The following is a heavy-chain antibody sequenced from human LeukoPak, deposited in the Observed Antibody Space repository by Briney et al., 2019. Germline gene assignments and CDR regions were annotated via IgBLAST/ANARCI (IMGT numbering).Heavy chain of an antibody. Sequence: SETLSLTCTVSGGSISTYYWTWIRQPPGKGLEWIGYIYYSGSTNYNPSLKSRVTISVDSSKNQFSLKLSSVTAADTAVYYCARTTEGGYTYDYFYYYYMDVWGKGTTVAISS. D-gene: IGHD5-18*01. CDR1: GGSISTYY. CDR2: IYYSGST. CDR3: ARTTEGGYTYDYFYYYYMDV. J-gene: IGHJ6*03. V-gene: IGHV4-59*01.